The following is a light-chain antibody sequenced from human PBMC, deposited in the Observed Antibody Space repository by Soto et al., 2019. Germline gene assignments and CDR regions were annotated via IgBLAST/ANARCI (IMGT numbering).Light chain of an antibody. CDR2: GAS. Sequence: EIVLTQSPGTLSLSPGERATLPCRASQSVGSSYLAWYQQKPGQAPRLLIYGASSRATGIPDRFSGSGSETDFTLTITRLEPEDSAVYYCQQYGSSRTFGQGTKVDIK. V-gene: IGKV3-20*01. CDR3: QQYGSSRT. CDR1: QSVGSSY. J-gene: IGKJ1*01.